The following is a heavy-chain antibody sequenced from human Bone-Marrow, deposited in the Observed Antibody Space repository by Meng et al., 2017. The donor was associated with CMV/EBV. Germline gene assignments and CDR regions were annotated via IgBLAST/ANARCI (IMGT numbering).Heavy chain of an antibody. V-gene: IGHV4-4*02. CDR3: ARNGHYSLDP. J-gene: IGHJ5*02. CDR2: LHDSGTT. CDR1: GGSFSSGYW. Sequence: GSLRLSCAVSGGSFSSGYWWSWVRQTPGKGLQWLGELHDSGTTTYNPSLNSRVTYSLDKSKNEFSLKLTSVTVADTAVYYCARNGHYSLDPWSQGTLVTVSS. D-gene: IGHD3-22*01.